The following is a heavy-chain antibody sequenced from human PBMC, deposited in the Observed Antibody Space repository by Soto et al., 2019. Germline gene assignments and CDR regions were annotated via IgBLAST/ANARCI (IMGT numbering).Heavy chain of an antibody. D-gene: IGHD3-10*01. J-gene: IGHJ4*02. CDR2: ISVYNGNT. Sequence: ASVKVSCKASGYTFTSYGISWVRQAPGQGLEWMGWISVYNGNTNYAQKLQGRVTMTTDTSTSTAYMDLRSLRSDDTAVYYCASGWFGEFVYYFDYWGQGTLVTVSS. CDR3: ASGWFGEFVYYFDY. CDR1: GYTFTSYG. V-gene: IGHV1-18*01.